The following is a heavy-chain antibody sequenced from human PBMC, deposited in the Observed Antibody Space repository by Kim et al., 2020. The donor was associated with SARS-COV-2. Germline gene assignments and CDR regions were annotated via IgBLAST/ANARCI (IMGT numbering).Heavy chain of an antibody. V-gene: IGHV3-9*01. Sequence: VRGRFLISRDNAKNSLYLQLNSLETEDTALYYCAKDSTAARPSSYFYYMDVWGKGTTVTVSS. D-gene: IGHD6-6*01. J-gene: IGHJ6*03. CDR3: AKDSTAARPSSYFYYMDV.